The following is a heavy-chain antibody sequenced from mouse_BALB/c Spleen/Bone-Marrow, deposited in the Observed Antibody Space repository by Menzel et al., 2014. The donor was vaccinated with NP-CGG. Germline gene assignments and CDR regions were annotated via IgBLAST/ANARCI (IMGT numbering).Heavy chain of an antibody. J-gene: IGHJ2*01. D-gene: IGHD3-3*01. Sequence: EVQVVESGPTLVKPSQTLSLTCSVTGDSITNAYWNWIRKFPGNKIDYMGYISYSGNTYYNPSLKSRISITRDTSKNQFYLQLNSVTTEDAATYFWARGTGYYFDYWGQGTTLTVSS. CDR3: ARGTGYYFDY. V-gene: IGHV3-8*02. CDR2: ISYSGNT. CDR1: GDSITNAY.